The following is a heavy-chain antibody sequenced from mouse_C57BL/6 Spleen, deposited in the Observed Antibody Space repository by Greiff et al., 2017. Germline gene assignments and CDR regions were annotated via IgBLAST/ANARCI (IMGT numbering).Heavy chain of an antibody. CDR1: GYTFTSYW. V-gene: IGHV1-69*01. Sequence: QVQLQQPGAELVMPGASVKLSCKASGYTFTSYWMHWVKQRPGQGLEWIGEIDPSDSYTNYNQKFKGKSTLTVDKSSSTAYMQLSSLTSEDSAVYYCARFDGSWYFDVWGTGTTVTVSS. CDR2: IDPSDSYT. D-gene: IGHD2-3*01. J-gene: IGHJ1*03. CDR3: ARFDGSWYFDV.